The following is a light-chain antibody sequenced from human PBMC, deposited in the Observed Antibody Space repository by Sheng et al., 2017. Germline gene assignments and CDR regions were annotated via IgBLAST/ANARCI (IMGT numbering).Light chain of an antibody. CDR2: GNN. V-gene: IGLV1-44*01. Sequence: QSVLTQAPSTSGTPGQRVTISCSGASSNIGSNAVTWYQQLPGTAPKLLIYGNNQRPSGVPDRFSGSKSGASASLAISGLRSEDEATYFCGTWDDTLNGHWVFGGGTTLTVL. J-gene: IGLJ3*02. CDR1: SSNIGSNA. CDR3: GTWDDTLNGHWV.